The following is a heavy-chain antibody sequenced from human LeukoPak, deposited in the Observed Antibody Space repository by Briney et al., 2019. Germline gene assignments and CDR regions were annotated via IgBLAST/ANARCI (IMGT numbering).Heavy chain of an antibody. Sequence: GGSLRLSCAASGFTFSNYWMTWVRQAPGKGLEWVASIEDDGDQKNYGDSVKGRFTISRDNAENSLYLQMNILRVEDTAVYYCARDIPRGSTHLDYWGQGTLVTVSS. J-gene: IGHJ4*02. CDR2: IEDDGDQK. D-gene: IGHD1-26*01. CDR1: GFTFSNYW. V-gene: IGHV3-7*01. CDR3: ARDIPRGSTHLDY.